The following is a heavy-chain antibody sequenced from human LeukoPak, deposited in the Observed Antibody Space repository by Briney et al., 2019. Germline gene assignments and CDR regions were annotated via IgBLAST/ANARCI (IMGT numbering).Heavy chain of an antibody. V-gene: IGHV3-23*01. D-gene: IGHD3-3*01. CDR3: AKNFLLVTIFGVVFNWFDP. CDR2: IRGSGGST. J-gene: IGHJ5*02. Sequence: GGSLRLSCAASGFTFSSYAMSWVRQAPGKGLEWVSAIRGSGGSTYYADSVKGRFTISRDNSKNTLYLQMNSLRAEDTAVYYCAKNFLLVTIFGVVFNWFDPWGQGTLVTVSS. CDR1: GFTFSSYA.